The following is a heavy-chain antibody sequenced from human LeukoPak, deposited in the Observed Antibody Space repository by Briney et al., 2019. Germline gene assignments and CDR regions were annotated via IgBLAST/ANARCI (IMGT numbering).Heavy chain of an antibody. V-gene: IGHV3-49*03. CDR1: GFTFGDYA. Sequence: GRSPRLSCTASGFTFGDYAMSWFRQAPGKGLEWVGFIRSKAYGGTTEYAASVKGRFTISRDDSKSIAYLQMNSLKTEDTAVYYCTREDPHYYYGMDVWGQGTTVTVSS. CDR2: IRSKAYGGTT. J-gene: IGHJ6*02. CDR3: TREDPHYYYGMDV.